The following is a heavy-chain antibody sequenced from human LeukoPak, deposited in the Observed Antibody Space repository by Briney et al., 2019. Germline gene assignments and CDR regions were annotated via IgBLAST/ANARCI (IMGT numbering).Heavy chain of an antibody. J-gene: IGHJ4*02. V-gene: IGHV4-59*01. D-gene: IGHD3-22*01. Sequence: SETLSLTCTVSGGSISSYYWSWIRQPPGKGLEWIGYIYYSGSTNYNPSLKSRVTISADTSKNQFSLKLSSVTAADTAVYYCARGSGYYLFYFDYWGQGTLVTVSS. CDR2: IYYSGST. CDR3: ARGSGYYLFYFDY. CDR1: GGSISSYY.